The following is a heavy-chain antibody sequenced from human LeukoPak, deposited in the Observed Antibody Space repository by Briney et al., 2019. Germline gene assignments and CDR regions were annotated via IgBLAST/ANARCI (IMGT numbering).Heavy chain of an antibody. CDR2: INPNSGGT. CDR3: ARDLGAGYCSGGSCYYFDY. Sequence: ASVKVSCKASGYTFTGYYMHWVRQAPGQGLEWIGWINPNSGGTNYAQKFQGRVTMTRDTSISTAYMELSRLRSDDTAVYYCARDLGAGYCSGGSCYYFDYWGQGTLVTVSS. V-gene: IGHV1-2*02. J-gene: IGHJ4*02. D-gene: IGHD2-15*01. CDR1: GYTFTGYY.